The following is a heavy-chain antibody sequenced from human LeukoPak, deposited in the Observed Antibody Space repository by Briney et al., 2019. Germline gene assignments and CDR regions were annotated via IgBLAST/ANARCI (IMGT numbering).Heavy chain of an antibody. J-gene: IGHJ4*02. CDR3: ARQAPMGIDY. D-gene: IGHD3-10*01. CDR2: IYPDDSDT. CDR1: GYSFTTYW. Sequence: PGESLKISCKASGYSFTTYWIGWVRQMPGKGLEWMGIIYPDDSDTRDSPSFQGQVTISADKSTNTAYLQWSSLKASDTAMYYCARQAPMGIDYWGQGTLVTVSS. V-gene: IGHV5-51*01.